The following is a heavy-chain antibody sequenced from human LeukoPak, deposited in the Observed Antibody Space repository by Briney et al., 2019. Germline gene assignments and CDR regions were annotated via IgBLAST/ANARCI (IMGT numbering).Heavy chain of an antibody. CDR2: TSAYNGNT. D-gene: IGHD5-18*01. Sequence: ASVKVSCKASGYTFTSYGISWVRQAPGQGLEWMGWTSAYNGNTSYAQKFQGRVTMTRDTSTSTVYMELSSLRSEDTAVYYCAREGVTAMVETQGGFDYWGQGTLVTVSS. CDR3: AREGVTAMVETQGGFDY. J-gene: IGHJ4*02. CDR1: GYTFTSYG. V-gene: IGHV1-18*01.